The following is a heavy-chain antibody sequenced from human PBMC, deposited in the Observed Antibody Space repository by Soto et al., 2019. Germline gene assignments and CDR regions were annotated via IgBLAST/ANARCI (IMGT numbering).Heavy chain of an antibody. Sequence: GGSLRLSFAASGFTFSIYCMHWVLQAPGKGLVWVSRINSDGSRKRYEESVKGRFTISRDNEKNTLYMKMKSLREEDKDVYYCAVAVAGPTDIGYWGQGTLVTVSS. CDR1: GFTFSIYC. CDR2: INSDGSRK. CDR3: AVAVAGPTDIGY. V-gene: IGHV3-74*01. D-gene: IGHD6-19*01. J-gene: IGHJ4*02.